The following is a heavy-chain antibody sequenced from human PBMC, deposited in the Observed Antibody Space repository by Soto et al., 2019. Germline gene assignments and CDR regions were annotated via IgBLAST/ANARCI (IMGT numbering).Heavy chain of an antibody. V-gene: IGHV4-59*12. CDR2: IYSWNT. Sequence: SETLSLTCTISGGSISGYYWTWIRQSPGKGLEYIGYIYSWNTNYNPSLNSRVTISVDTSKNQFSLKLSPVTAADTAVYYCARGVASVVTSYFDYWGQGTLVTVSS. D-gene: IGHD2-21*02. CDR1: GGSISGYY. J-gene: IGHJ4*02. CDR3: ARGVASVVTSYFDY.